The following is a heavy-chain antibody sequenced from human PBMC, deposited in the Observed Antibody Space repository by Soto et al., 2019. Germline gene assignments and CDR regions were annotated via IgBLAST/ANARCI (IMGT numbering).Heavy chain of an antibody. J-gene: IGHJ4*02. CDR2: VTGSAGDT. CDR3: ARPAGSNWYLPH. D-gene: IGHD6-13*01. CDR1: GFTFSSYA. Sequence: PGGSLRLSCAASGFTFSSYAMNWVRQAPGKGLEWVSGVTGSAGDTWYAGSVKGRFTASRDNSKDTLYLQMNSLRVEDTAVYYCARPAGSNWYLPHWGQGPLVTVYS. V-gene: IGHV3-23*01.